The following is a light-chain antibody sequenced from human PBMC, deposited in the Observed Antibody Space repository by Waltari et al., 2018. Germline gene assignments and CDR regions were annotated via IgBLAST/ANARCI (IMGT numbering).Light chain of an antibody. V-gene: IGKV3-20*01. J-gene: IGKJ2*02. CDR2: GAS. CDR1: ESVSSDY. CDR3: QQYGSSPCT. Sequence: DIVLTQSTATLSVSPGGRATLSCRANESVSSDYLAWYQQKRGQAPMLLIYGASIRSTGVPDRFSGSGSGTDFTLTISRLEPEDFAVYFCQQYGSSPCTFGQGTTLEI.